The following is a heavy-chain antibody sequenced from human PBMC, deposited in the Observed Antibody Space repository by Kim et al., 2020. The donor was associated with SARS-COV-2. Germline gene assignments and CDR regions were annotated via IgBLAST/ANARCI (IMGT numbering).Heavy chain of an antibody. D-gene: IGHD3-10*01. J-gene: IGHJ4*02. V-gene: IGHV5-51*01. Sequence: GESLKISCKASGYGFDGYWIAWVRQMPGKGMELMGIIFPGDPIIRYSPSFQGQVTMSADKSISTAYLPWRGLKASDIATYYCARLTCYFHLGTYFDSGGQGTLVTVSP. CDR3: ARLTCYFHLGTYFDS. CDR1: GYGFDGYW. CDR2: IFPGDPII.